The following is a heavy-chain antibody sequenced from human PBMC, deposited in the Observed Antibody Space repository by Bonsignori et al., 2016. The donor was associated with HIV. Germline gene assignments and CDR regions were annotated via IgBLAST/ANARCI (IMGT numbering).Heavy chain of an antibody. CDR3: AREPWGFEGWFDP. J-gene: IGHJ5*02. V-gene: IGHV4-59*01. CDR2: IYYSGST. Sequence: WIRQPPGKGLEWIGYIYYSGSTNYNPSLKSRVTISVDTSKNQFSLKLSSVTAADTAVYYCAREPWGFEGWFDPWGQGTLVTVSS. D-gene: IGHD7-27*01.